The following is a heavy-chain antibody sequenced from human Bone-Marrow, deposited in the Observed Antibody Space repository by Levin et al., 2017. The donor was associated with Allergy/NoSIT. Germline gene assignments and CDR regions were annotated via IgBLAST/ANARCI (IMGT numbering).Heavy chain of an antibody. CDR1: GFTFSSDS. D-gene: IGHD2/OR15-2a*01. V-gene: IGHV3-21*01. CDR3: ARDPPTSLWKT. Sequence: GGSLRLSCTASGFTFSSDSMIWVRQAPGRGLEWVSSISPSSSYIYYADSVKGRFTISRDNAKNSLSLRMNSLRAEDTAVYYCARDPPTSLWKTWGQGTLVTVSS. CDR2: ISPSSSYI. J-gene: IGHJ4*02.